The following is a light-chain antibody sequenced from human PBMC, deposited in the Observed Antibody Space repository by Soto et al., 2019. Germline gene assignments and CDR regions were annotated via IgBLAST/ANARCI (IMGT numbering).Light chain of an antibody. CDR3: QHRSNWPWT. Sequence: EIVLTQSPVTLSLSPGERATLSCRASQSVSAYLAWFQQKAGQPPRLLIYDASDRASGVPPRFSVSGSGTDFTLTITGLDPEDSSVYYCQHRSNWPWTFGQGTKWEV. CDR1: QSVSAY. V-gene: IGKV3-11*01. CDR2: DAS. J-gene: IGKJ1*01.